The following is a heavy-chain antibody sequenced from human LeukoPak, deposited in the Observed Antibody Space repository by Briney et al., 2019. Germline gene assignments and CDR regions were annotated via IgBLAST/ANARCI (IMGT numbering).Heavy chain of an antibody. CDR2: IYSGGST. CDR3: ARAVTTRYEYLQH. J-gene: IGHJ1*01. CDR1: GFTVSSNY. V-gene: IGHV3-66*01. D-gene: IGHD4-17*01. Sequence: GGSLRLSCAASGFTVSSNYMSWVRQAPGKGLEWVSLIYSGGSTYYADSVKGRFTISRDNSRNTLYLQMNSLRAEDTAVYYCARAVTTRYEYLQHWGQGTLVTVSS.